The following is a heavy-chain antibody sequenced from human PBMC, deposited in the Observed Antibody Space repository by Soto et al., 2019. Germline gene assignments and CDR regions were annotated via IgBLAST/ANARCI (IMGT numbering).Heavy chain of an antibody. J-gene: IGHJ6*03. CDR2: TYYRSKWYN. CDR1: GDSVSSNSAA. Sequence: PSQTLSLTCAISGDSVSSNSAAWNWIRQSPSRGLEWLGRTYYRSKWYNDYAVSVKSRITINPDTSKNQFSLQLNPATPEDTAVYYCARVDCSSTSCYVGYYYYYMDVWGKGTTVTVSS. D-gene: IGHD2-2*01. CDR3: ARVDCSSTSCYVGYYYYYMDV. V-gene: IGHV6-1*01.